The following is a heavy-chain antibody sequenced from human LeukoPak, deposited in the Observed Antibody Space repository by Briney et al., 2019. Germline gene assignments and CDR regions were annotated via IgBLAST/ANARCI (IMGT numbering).Heavy chain of an antibody. V-gene: IGHV3-7*01. D-gene: IGHD1-7*01. CDR2: IKQDGSEK. Sequence: GGSLRLSCAASGFTFSSYWMSWVRQAPGKGLEWVANIKQDGSEKYYADSVKGRITISRDNAKNSLYLQMNSLRAEDTAVYYCARRDNWNYDDSPPGYMDVWGKGTTVTVSS. J-gene: IGHJ6*03. CDR3: ARRDNWNYDDSPPGYMDV. CDR1: GFTFSSYW.